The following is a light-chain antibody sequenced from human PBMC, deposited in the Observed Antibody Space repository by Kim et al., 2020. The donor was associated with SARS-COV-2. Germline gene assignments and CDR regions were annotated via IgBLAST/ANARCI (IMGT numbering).Light chain of an antibody. J-gene: IGKJ1*01. Sequence: EIVLTQSPGTLSLSPGERATLSCRASQSLSSSYLAWYQQKPDQAPRLLIYGVSKRATGIPDRFSGSGSGTDFTLTINRLEPEDFAVYYCHQYDSSPRTLGQGTKVEI. V-gene: IGKV3-20*01. CDR2: GVS. CDR1: QSLSSSY. CDR3: HQYDSSPRT.